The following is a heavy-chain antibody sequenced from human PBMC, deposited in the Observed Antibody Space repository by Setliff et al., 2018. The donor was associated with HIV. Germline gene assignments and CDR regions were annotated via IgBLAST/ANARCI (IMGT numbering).Heavy chain of an antibody. D-gene: IGHD3-16*02. J-gene: IGHJ4*02. V-gene: IGHV4-39*01. CDR2: IFYGGNT. Sequence: SETLSLTCTVSGGSMRVSNYYWGWIRQSPGKGLMWIGSIFYGGNTYYNPSLKSRATISVDMSTSQFSLKLTSVVAADPAVYFCTLTHVGAQTHVGIPMIDNFWGQGTLVTVS. CDR1: GGSMRVSNYY. CDR3: TLTHVGAQTHVGIPMIDNF.